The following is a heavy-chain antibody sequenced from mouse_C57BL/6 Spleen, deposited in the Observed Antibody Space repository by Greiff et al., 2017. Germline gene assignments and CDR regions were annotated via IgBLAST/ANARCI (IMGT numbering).Heavy chain of an antibody. V-gene: IGHV3-1*01. Sequence: EVKLMESGPGMVKPSQSLSLTCTVTGYSITSGYDWHWIRHFPGNKLEWMGYISYSGSTNYNPSLKSRISITHDTSKNHFFLKLNSVTTEDTATYYCARGPHYYGSSYGAMDYWGQGTSVTVSS. CDR3: ARGPHYYGSSYGAMDY. J-gene: IGHJ4*01. D-gene: IGHD1-1*01. CDR1: GYSITSGYD. CDR2: ISYSGST.